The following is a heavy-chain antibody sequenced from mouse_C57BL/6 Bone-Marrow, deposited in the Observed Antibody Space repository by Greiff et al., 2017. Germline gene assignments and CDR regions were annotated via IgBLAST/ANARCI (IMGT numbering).Heavy chain of an antibody. Sequence: VQLQQPGAELVKPGASVKLSCKASGYTFTSYWMHWVKQRPGQGLEWIGMIHPNSGSTNYNEKFKSKATLTVDKSANTAYMQLSSLTSEDSAVYYCARWTGPWFSYWGQGTLVTVSA. D-gene: IGHD4-1*01. CDR3: ARWTGPWFSY. J-gene: IGHJ3*01. V-gene: IGHV1-64*01. CDR1: GYTFTSYW. CDR2: IHPNSGST.